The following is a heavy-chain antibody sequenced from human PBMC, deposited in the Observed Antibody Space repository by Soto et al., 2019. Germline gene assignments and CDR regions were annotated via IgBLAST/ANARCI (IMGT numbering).Heavy chain of an antibody. J-gene: IGHJ5*02. CDR1: GYTFFSNG. V-gene: IGHV1-18*04. CDR2: ISPYNGNA. Sequence: ASVKVSCKASGYTFFSNGISWVRQAPGQGLEWMGWISPYNGNADYAQNFQGRVTMTTDTSTTTAYMELRSLRFDDTAVYYCAREGARLWYFDPWGQGTLVTVSS. D-gene: IGHD3-10*01. CDR3: AREGARLWYFDP.